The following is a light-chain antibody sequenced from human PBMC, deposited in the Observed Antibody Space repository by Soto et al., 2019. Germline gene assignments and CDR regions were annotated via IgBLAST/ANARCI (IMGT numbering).Light chain of an antibody. V-gene: IGKV3-15*01. CDR2: GAS. CDR1: QSVNTH. J-gene: IGKJ4*01. CDR3: HQYHGWPGIT. Sequence: EIVMTQSPATLSVSPGERATFSCRASQSVNTHLAWYQQKPGQAPRLLIYGASTRATGIPARFSGSGSATDCTHTLIGLQSEDFAVCFCHQYHGWPGITCGGGTKVEIK.